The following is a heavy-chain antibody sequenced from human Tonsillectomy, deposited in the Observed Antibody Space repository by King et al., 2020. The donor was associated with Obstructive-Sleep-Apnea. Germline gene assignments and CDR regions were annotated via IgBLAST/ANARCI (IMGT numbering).Heavy chain of an antibody. CDR3: AKDTGHDYGDYGSGMDV. D-gene: IGHD4-17*01. J-gene: IGHJ6*02. V-gene: IGHV3-9*01. CDR2: ISWNSVSL. CDR1: GFTFDDYA. Sequence: VQLVESGGGLVQPGRSLRLSCSASGFTFDDYALHWVRQAPGKGLEWVSGISWNSVSLGYADSVKGRFTLSRDKGKNSLYLQMNSLRADDTALYYCAKDTGHDYGDYGSGMDVWGQGTTVTVSS.